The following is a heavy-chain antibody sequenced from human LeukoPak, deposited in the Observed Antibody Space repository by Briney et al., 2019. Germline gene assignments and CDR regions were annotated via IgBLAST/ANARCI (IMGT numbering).Heavy chain of an antibody. V-gene: IGHV3-23*01. D-gene: IGHD6-25*01. CDR3: AKSRNSSGSGWFDP. CDR1: GFTFNTYA. CDR2: ITVSGGST. J-gene: IGHJ5*02. Sequence: GGSLRLSCAASGFTFNTYAMSWVRQAPGKGLEGVSAITVSGGSTYYADSVKGRFTISRDNSQNTLYLQMNSLRAEDTAVYYCAKSRNSSGSGWFDPWGQGTLVTVSS.